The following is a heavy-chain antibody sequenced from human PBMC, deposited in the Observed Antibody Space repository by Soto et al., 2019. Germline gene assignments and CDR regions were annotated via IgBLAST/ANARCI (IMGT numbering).Heavy chain of an antibody. CDR3: ARWGTTGGLDV. Sequence: QVQLVESGGGVVQPGTSLRLSCVGSGFTFRSYVTHWVRQAPGKGLEWVALTSYDGSNNFYGDSVKGRFTISRDNSRNPVELQIDSLRLEDTSLYFCARWGTTGGLDVWGQGTLVSVSS. CDR1: GFTFRSYV. CDR2: TSYDGSNN. V-gene: IGHV3-33*05. J-gene: IGHJ4*02. D-gene: IGHD3-16*01.